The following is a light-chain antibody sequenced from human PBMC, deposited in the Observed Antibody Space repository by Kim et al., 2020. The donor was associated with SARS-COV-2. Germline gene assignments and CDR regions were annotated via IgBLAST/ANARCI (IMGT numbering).Light chain of an antibody. V-gene: IGKV3-20*01. CDR1: QSFPSKY. CDR3: QQYDRSPYT. J-gene: IGKJ2*01. CDR2: SAS. Sequence: PGERATLSCRASQSFPSKYLAWYQQKPGQAPRLLIHSASIRATGIPDRFSGSGSGTDFTLTISRLEPEDSAVYYCQQYDRSPYTFGQGTKVDIK.